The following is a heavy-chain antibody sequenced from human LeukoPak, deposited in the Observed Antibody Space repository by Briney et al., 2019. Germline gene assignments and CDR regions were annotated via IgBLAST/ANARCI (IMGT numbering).Heavy chain of an antibody. D-gene: IGHD1-26*01. V-gene: IGHV3-30*18. CDR3: AKDPFPVSASYPGH. CDR1: GFTFSSYG. CDR2: ISYDEKNK. Sequence: PGGSLRLSCAGSGFTFSSYGMHWVRQAPGKGLEWVAVISYDEKNKYYADFVEGRFTISRDKSKNPLDLQMNSLRAEDTAVYYCAKDPFPVSASYPGHWGQGTLVTVSS. J-gene: IGHJ4*02.